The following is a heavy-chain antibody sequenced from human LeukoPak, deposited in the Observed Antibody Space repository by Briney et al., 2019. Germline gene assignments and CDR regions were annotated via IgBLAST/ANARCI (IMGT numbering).Heavy chain of an antibody. J-gene: IGHJ4*02. CDR3: AREVRYQLLLLGNYFDY. V-gene: IGHV3-30*02. D-gene: IGHD2-2*01. Sequence: GGSLRLSCAASGFTFSSYGMHWVRQAPGKGLEWVAFIRYDGSNKYYADSVKGRFTISRDNAKNSLYLQMNSLRAEDTAVYYCAREVRYQLLLLGNYFDYWGQGTLVTVSS. CDR2: IRYDGSNK. CDR1: GFTFSSYG.